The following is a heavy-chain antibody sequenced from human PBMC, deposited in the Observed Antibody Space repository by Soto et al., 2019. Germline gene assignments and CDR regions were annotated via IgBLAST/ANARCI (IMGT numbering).Heavy chain of an antibody. CDR2: IYYTGRT. CDR3: ARDVSYHYFDY. J-gene: IGHJ4*02. D-gene: IGHD1-26*01. V-gene: IGHV4-31*03. CDR1: DGSVSRGGYY. Sequence: QVQLQESGPGLVKPSQTLSLACTVSDGSVSRGGYYWRWIRQSPGKNLEWIGNIYYTGRTSYNPSLKSRLTISLETSKRQFSLRLASVSAADTAVYYCARDVSYHYFDYWGQGALVTVSS.